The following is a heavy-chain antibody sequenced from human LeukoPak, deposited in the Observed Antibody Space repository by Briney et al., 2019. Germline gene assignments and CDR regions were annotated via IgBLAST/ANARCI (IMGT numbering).Heavy chain of an antibody. Sequence: GGSLRLSCAVSGFNLNSYAMHWVRQAPGKGLEWVAVIRHDEANSFYADSVQGRFTISRDTSKKLLYLQMNSLRVEDTAVYYCAKEYTPSSPLGELDSWGQGTLITVSS. CDR3: AKEYTPSSPLGELDS. D-gene: IGHD6-6*01. J-gene: IGHJ4*02. CDR2: IRHDEANS. CDR1: GFNLNSYA. V-gene: IGHV3-30*02.